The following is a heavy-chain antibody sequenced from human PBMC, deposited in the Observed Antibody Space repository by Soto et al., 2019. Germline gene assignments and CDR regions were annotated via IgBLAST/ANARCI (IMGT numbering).Heavy chain of an antibody. CDR2: ISAHNGTT. D-gene: IGHD1-1*01. Sequence: QVHLVQSGAEVKKPGASVKVSCKGSGYGFTTYGITWVRQAPGQGLEWMAWISAHNGTTNYAPKLQGSVTVTRDTSTSTAYMELRSLRSDDTVVYYCARGRYGDYWGQGALVTVSS. V-gene: IGHV1-18*01. CDR3: ARGRYGDY. J-gene: IGHJ4*02. CDR1: GYGFTTYG.